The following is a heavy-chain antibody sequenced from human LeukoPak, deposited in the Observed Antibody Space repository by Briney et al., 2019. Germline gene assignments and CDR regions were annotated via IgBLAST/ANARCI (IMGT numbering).Heavy chain of an antibody. V-gene: IGHV4-59*02. J-gene: IGHJ4*02. Sequence: SETLSLTCTISGGSVSDYYWSWIRQSPGKGLEWIGYIYHTGSTSYSPSLKSRVTISADTSQNQFSLKLSSVTAADTAVYHCARGPTRYYDYWGQGTLVTVSS. CDR1: GGSVSDYY. CDR3: ARGPTRYYDY. CDR2: IYHTGST.